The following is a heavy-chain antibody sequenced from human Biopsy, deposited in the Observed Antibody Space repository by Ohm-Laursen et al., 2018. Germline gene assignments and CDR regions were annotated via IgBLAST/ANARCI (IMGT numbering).Heavy chain of an antibody. J-gene: IGHJ5*02. D-gene: IGHD3-22*01. CDR3: ARGDYFDSNGYFWFDP. CDR1: AASVSSGGSY. CDR2: IFNSANT. Sequence: TLSLTCAVSAASVSSGGSYWSWIRQRPGKGLEWIGYIFNSANTYYNPSLKNLITISGDTSKNQFSLKLNSVTAADTAVYYCARGDYFDSNGYFWFDPWGQGTLVTVSS. V-gene: IGHV4-31*01.